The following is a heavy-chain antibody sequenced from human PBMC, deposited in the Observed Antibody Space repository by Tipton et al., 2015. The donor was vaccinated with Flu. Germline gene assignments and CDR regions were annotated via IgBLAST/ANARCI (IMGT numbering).Heavy chain of an antibody. J-gene: IGHJ1*01. CDR3: ANNDFWSCYYTSEYFQH. CDR2: VRGSGDKT. D-gene: IGHD3-3*01. CDR1: GFSFSSYA. Sequence: SLRLSCAASGFSFSSYAMSWVRQVPGKGLEWVSTVRGSGDKTYYADSVKGRFTISRDNSKNTLFLQMNSLRAEDTAVYYCANNDFWSCYYTSEYFQHWGQGALVTVSS. V-gene: IGHV3-23*01.